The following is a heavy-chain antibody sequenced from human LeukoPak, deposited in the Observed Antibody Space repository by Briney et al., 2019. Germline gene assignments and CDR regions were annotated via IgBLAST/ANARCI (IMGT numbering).Heavy chain of an antibody. CDR3: ARVYSNYVYYFDF. J-gene: IGHJ4*02. CDR2: FYYNGRT. V-gene: IGHV4-59*01. CDR1: GDSISNFY. D-gene: IGHD4-11*01. Sequence: SETLCLTCSVSGDSISNFYWSWIRQPPGKGLEWIGYFYYNGRTSYNPSLRSRVTISVDTSKNHLSLRLSSVTAADTAVYYCARVYSNYVYYFDFWGQGTLVTVSS.